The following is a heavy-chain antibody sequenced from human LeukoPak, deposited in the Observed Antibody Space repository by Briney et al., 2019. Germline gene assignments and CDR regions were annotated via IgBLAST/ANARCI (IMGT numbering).Heavy chain of an antibody. Sequence: SETLSLTCTVSGGSVSGYYWSWIRQPPGKGLEWIGYIYYSGSTNYNPSLKSRVTISVDTSKNQLSLKLSSVTAADTAVYHCVRLQPNTGEWAFDIWGQGTMVSVSS. J-gene: IGHJ3*02. CDR2: IYYSGST. V-gene: IGHV4-59*02. CDR3: VRLQPNTGEWAFDI. D-gene: IGHD1-1*01. CDR1: GGSVSGYY.